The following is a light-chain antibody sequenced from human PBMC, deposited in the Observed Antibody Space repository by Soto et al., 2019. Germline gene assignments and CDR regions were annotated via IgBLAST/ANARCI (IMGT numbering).Light chain of an antibody. CDR3: QQYNTYPLT. Sequence: DIQMTQSPSTLSASVGDRVTITCRAIQKISTWLAWYQQKPGKAPKLLIYKASSLEGGVPSRFSGSGSGTEFNITISSLQPDDFATYYCQQYNTYPLTFGGGTTVDIK. CDR2: KAS. V-gene: IGKV1-5*03. CDR1: QKISTW. J-gene: IGKJ4*01.